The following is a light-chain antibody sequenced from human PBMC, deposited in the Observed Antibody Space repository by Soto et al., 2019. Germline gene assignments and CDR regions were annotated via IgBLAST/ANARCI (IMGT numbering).Light chain of an antibody. CDR2: AAF. CDR1: QGISNY. V-gene: IGKV1-27*01. Sequence: DVPMTQAPSSLSASVGDRVTITCRASQGISNYLAWYQQKPGKVPKLLIYAAFILQSGVPSRSSGSGSGTDFTLTISSLQPEDVATYYCQKYNSAPRTFGGGTKVEIK. CDR3: QKYNSAPRT. J-gene: IGKJ4*01.